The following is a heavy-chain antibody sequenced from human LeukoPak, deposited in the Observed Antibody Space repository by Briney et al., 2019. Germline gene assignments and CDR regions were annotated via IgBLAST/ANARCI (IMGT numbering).Heavy chain of an antibody. CDR3: ARTTEAHSWRTRYYDYYMDV. CDR1: GGSISSCY. D-gene: IGHD6-13*01. CDR2: IYYSGST. V-gene: IGHV4-59*01. Sequence: SETLSLTCTVSGGSISSCYWSWIRQPPGKGLEWIGYIYYSGSTNYNPSLKSRVTISVDTSKNLFSLKLRSVTAADTAVYYCARTTEAHSWRTRYYDYYMDVWGKGTTVTVSS. J-gene: IGHJ6*03.